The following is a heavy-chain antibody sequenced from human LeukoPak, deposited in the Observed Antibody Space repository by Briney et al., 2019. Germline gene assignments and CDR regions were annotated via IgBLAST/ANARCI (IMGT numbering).Heavy chain of an antibody. D-gene: IGHD1-7*01. V-gene: IGHV1-8*01. CDR3: ARPRITGTTPFDY. Sequence: ASVKVSCKASGYTFTSYDINWGRQATGQGLEWMGWMNPNSGNTGYAQKFQGRVTMTRNTSISTAYMELSSLRSEDTAVYYCARPRITGTTPFDYWGQGTLVTVSS. CDR2: MNPNSGNT. J-gene: IGHJ4*02. CDR1: GYTFTSYD.